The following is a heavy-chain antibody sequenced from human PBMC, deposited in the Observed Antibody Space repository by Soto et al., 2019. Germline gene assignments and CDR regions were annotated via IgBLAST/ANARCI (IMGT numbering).Heavy chain of an antibody. Sequence: GGSLRLSCAASGFTFSNYAMSWVRRAPGKGLEWVSGISGSGATTYYADSVKGRFTISRDNSKNTLYLQMNSLRAEDTAVYYCAKDSRAVARTFDYWGQGALVTVSS. V-gene: IGHV3-23*01. D-gene: IGHD6-19*01. CDR1: GFTFSNYA. CDR3: AKDSRAVARTFDY. J-gene: IGHJ4*02. CDR2: ISGSGATT.